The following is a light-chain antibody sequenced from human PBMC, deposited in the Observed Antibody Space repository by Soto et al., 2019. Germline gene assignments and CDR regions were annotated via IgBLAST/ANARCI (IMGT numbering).Light chain of an antibody. V-gene: IGKV3-20*01. Sequence: EIVLTQSPGTLSLSPGERATLSCRASQSVSTSYLAWHQQKPGQAPRLLIYDASNRATGIPDRFSGSGSGTDFTLTISRLEPEDFAVYYCQQYSSSPKTFGQGTKVDIK. CDR2: DAS. CDR3: QQYSSSPKT. J-gene: IGKJ1*01. CDR1: QSVSTSY.